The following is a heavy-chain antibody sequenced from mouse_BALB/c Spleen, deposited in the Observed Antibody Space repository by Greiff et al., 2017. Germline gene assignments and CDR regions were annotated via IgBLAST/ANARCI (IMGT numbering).Heavy chain of an antibody. J-gene: IGHJ3*01. V-gene: IGHV5-17*02. CDR3: ARSGDGGFAY. D-gene: IGHD1-2*01. CDR1: GFTFSSFG. CDR2: ISSGSSTI. Sequence: EVHLVESGGGLVQPGGSRKLSCAASGFTFSSFGMHWVRQAPEKGLEWVAYISSGSSTIYYADTVKGRFTISRDNPKNTLFLQMTSLRSEDTAMYYCARSGDGGFAYWGQGTLVTVSA.